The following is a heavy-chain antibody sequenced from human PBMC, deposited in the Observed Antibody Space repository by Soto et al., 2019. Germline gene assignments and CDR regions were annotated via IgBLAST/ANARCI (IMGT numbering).Heavy chain of an antibody. V-gene: IGHV1-69*01. D-gene: IGHD6-13*01. J-gene: IGHJ4*02. CDR2: LIPIFGSA. CDR3: ARGVLIAAAGEY. Sequence: QVRLLQSGAEVREPGSSVKVSCKASGGTFSSFAFSWVRQAPGQGLEWMGGLIPIFGSANYAQKFQGRVTITADESTSTAYMALSGLRSDDTAVYYCARGVLIAAAGEYWGQGTLVTVSS. CDR1: GGTFSSFA.